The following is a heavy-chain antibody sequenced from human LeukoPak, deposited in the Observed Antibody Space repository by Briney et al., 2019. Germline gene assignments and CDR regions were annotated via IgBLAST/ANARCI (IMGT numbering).Heavy chain of an antibody. D-gene: IGHD1-26*01. CDR3: AKDIGPHFDY. CDR1: EFSVSTNY. Sequence: AGGSLRLSCEASEFSVSTNYMSWVRQAPGKGLEWFSVIYVGGSTYYADSVKGRFTISRDTSKNTLYLQMNSLRAEDTAVYYCAKDIGPHFDYWGQGTLVTVSS. V-gene: IGHV3-53*01. J-gene: IGHJ4*02. CDR2: IYVGGST.